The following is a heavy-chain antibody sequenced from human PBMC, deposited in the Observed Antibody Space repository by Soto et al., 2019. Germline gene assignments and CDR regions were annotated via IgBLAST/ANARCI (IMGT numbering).Heavy chain of an antibody. D-gene: IGHD1-26*01. Sequence: QVHLVQSGAEMKKPGSSVKVSCKVSGGDLRNSGISWVRQAPGQGLEWMGGIFPLLAMVDYSQKCQGRVTITADESTSTAYLALGSLKSEDTAVYYCAKADGAGFKSWGQGTLVIVSS. CDR1: GGDLRNSG. CDR3: AKADGAGFKS. V-gene: IGHV1-69*04. J-gene: IGHJ4*02. CDR2: IFPLLAMV.